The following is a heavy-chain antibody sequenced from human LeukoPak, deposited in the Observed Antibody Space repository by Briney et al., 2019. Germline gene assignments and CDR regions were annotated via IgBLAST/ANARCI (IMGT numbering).Heavy chain of an antibody. Sequence: PSQTLSLTCTVSGGSISSGDYYWSWIRQPPGKGLEWIGYIYYSGSTYYNPSLKSRVTISVDTSKNQLSLKLSSVTAADTAVYYCARVGSGSYYQDAFDIWGQGTMVTVSS. CDR3: ARVGSGSYYQDAFDI. CDR1: GGSISSGDYY. J-gene: IGHJ3*02. V-gene: IGHV4-30-4*08. D-gene: IGHD1-26*01. CDR2: IYYSGST.